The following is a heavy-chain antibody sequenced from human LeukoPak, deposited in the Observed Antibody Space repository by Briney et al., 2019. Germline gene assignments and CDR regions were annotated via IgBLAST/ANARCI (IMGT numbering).Heavy chain of an antibody. V-gene: IGHV3-21*01. CDR1: GFTFSSYS. Sequence: PGGSLTLSCAASGFTFSSYSMNWVRQAPGQGLEWVSFISSSSSYIYYADSVKGRFTISRDNAKNSLYLQMNSLRAEDTAVYYCATGVEPGYFQHWGQGTLVTVSS. J-gene: IGHJ1*01. CDR2: ISSSSSYI. D-gene: IGHD1-14*01. CDR3: ATGVEPGYFQH.